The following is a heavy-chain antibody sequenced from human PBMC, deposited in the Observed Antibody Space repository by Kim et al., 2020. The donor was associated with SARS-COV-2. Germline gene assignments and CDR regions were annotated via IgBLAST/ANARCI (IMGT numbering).Heavy chain of an antibody. V-gene: IGHV3-30*04. CDR2: ISYDGSNK. J-gene: IGHJ5*02. CDR3: VRDRDASGSSYDP. CDR1: GFTFISYA. Sequence: GGSLRLSCAASGFTFISYAFHWVRQAPGKGLEWVAGISYDGSNKYYAGSVKGRFTISRDNSKSSLYLQMNSLRPEDTAVYYFVRDRDASGSSYDPWGHGT. D-gene: IGHD3-10*01.